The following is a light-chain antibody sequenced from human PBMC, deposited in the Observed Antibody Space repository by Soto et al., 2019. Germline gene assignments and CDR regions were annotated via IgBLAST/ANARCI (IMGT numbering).Light chain of an antibody. V-gene: IGKV3-15*01. CDR2: GAS. CDR1: QRVSCN. Sequence: IVITQSPATLSVSPGERATLSCRASQRVSCNLSWYRQKPGQAPRLLIYGASTRATGIPARFSGRGSRTGFTLTISGLQSEDFAGYYCQQYNNWCSTVGQVTNVDIK. CDR3: QQYNNWCST. J-gene: IGKJ1*01.